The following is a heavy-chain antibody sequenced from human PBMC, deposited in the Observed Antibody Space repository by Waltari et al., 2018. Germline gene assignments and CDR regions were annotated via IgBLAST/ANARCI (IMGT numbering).Heavy chain of an antibody. CDR2: INHSGST. D-gene: IGHD5-12*01. J-gene: IGHJ3*02. Sequence: QVRLQQWGAGLLKPSETLSLTCAFYGGSFSDYYWSWIRQPPEGGLEWIGEINHSGSTSYHPSLKSRVTTSVDMSKNQFSLNLTSVTGADTAMYYCARRNPLSLIVADEGAFDIWGQGTMVSVSS. V-gene: IGHV4-34*01. CDR1: GGSFSDYY. CDR3: ARRNPLSLIVADEGAFDI.